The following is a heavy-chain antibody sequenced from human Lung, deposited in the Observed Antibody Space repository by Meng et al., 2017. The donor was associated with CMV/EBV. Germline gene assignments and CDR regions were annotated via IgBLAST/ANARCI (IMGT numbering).Heavy chain of an antibody. D-gene: IGHD2-2*01. CDR3: ARDCSSTSCYSPALYVLDV. Sequence: SVKVFXNASGGTFSSYTISWVRQDPGQGLEWMGRIIPILGRANYAQKFQGGVTITADKSTSTAYMELSSLSSEDTAVYYCARDCSSTSCYSPALYVLDVWGQGTSVTFSS. CDR1: GGTFSSYT. J-gene: IGHJ6*02. CDR2: IIPILGRA. V-gene: IGHV1-69*08.